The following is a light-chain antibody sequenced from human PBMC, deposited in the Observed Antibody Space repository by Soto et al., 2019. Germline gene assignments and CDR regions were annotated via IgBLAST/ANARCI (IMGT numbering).Light chain of an antibody. J-gene: IGKJ1*01. V-gene: IGKV1-5*03. Sequence: DIQMTQSPSTLSGSVGDRVTITCRASQTISSWLAWYQQKPGKAPKLLIYKASTLKSGLPSRFSGSGSGTEFPLTISSLQPDDFATYYCQHYNSYSEAFGQGTKVEL. CDR2: KAS. CDR3: QHYNSYSEA. CDR1: QTISSW.